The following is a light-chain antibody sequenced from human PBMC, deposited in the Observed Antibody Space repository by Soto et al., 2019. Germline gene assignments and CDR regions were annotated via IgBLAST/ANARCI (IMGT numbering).Light chain of an antibody. V-gene: IGKV1-27*01. CDR3: EDYNSAPLT. Sequence: DIQMTQSPSSLSASLGDRVTITCRASQGIGVYLAWFQQKPGNVPKLLIYAACTLQLGVPSPFICSGSCTDFTLTITTLQPEDVATYYCEDYNSAPLTFGGGTKVEIK. CDR1: QGIGVY. J-gene: IGKJ4*01. CDR2: AAC.